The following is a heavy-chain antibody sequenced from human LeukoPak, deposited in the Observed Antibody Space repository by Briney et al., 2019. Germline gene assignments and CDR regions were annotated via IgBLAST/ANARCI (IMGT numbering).Heavy chain of an antibody. D-gene: IGHD6-19*01. CDR1: NYTFTSYG. V-gene: IGHV1-18*01. CDR3: ARDVLLVVGYSSGWYFDY. Sequence: ASAKVSCKASNYTFTSYGISWVRQAPGQGLEWMGWISAYNGNTNYPQKLQGRVTMTTDTSTSTAYMELRSLRSDDTAVYYCARDVLLVVGYSSGWYFDYWGQGTLVTVSS. J-gene: IGHJ4*02. CDR2: ISAYNGNT.